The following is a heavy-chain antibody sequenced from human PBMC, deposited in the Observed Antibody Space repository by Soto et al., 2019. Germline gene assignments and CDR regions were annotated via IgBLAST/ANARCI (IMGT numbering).Heavy chain of an antibody. V-gene: IGHV3-48*02. CDR1: GFDFSTYS. CDR3: ARLYYDYV. CDR2: VSMDSDTI. D-gene: IGHD3-3*01. J-gene: IGHJ6*02. Sequence: RLSCKASGFDFSTYSMNWVRQAPGKGLEWIAYVSMDSDTIHYADSVKGRFTISRDDPENSLYLQMNSLRDEDTATYYCARLYYDYVWGQGTTVTVSS.